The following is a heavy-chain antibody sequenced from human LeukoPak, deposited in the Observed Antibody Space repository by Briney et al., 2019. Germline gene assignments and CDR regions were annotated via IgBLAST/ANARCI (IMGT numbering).Heavy chain of an antibody. V-gene: IGHV1-69*05. CDR1: RGTVSRYA. Sequence: SVTVSCKASRGTVSRYAINWMRQAPGQGLEWMGGIVPISGIRVYAQKFQGRVTIRTDESTNTDYMEVSSLTSEDTAVYYCATYGGNTAEYFQYWDPGTLVTVSS. CDR3: ATYGGNTAEYFQY. CDR2: IVPISGIR. D-gene: IGHD4/OR15-4a*01. J-gene: IGHJ1*01.